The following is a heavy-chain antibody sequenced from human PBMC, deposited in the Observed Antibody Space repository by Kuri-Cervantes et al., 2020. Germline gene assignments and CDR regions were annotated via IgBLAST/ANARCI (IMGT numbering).Heavy chain of an antibody. D-gene: IGHD3-22*01. CDR1: GGSFSGYY. V-gene: IGHV4-34*01. Sequence: ESLKISCAVYGGSFSGYYWSWIRQPPGKGLEWIGEINHSGSTNYNPSLKSRVTISVDTSKNQFSLKLSSVTAADTAVYYCAREGYYDSSGYYYYNWGQGTLVTVSS. CDR3: AREGYYDSSGYYYYN. J-gene: IGHJ4*02. CDR2: INHSGST.